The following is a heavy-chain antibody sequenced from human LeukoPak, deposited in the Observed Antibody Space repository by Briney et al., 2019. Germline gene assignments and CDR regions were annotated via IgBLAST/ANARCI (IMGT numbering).Heavy chain of an antibody. Sequence: GSVKVSCQASGYTFTSYGISWVREAPGQGLEWMGWISAYNGNTNYAQKLQGRVTMTTDTSTSTAYMELRSLRSDDTAVYYCARYDSSGYYYYGMDVWGQGTTVTVSS. CDR2: ISAYNGNT. V-gene: IGHV1-18*01. D-gene: IGHD3-22*01. J-gene: IGHJ6*02. CDR3: ARYDSSGYYYYGMDV. CDR1: GYTFTSYG.